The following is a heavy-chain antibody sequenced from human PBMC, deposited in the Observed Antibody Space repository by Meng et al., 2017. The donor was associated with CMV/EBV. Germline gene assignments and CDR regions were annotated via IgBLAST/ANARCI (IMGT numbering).Heavy chain of an antibody. J-gene: IGHJ4*02. D-gene: IGHD5-24*01. V-gene: IGHV1-2*02. CDR2: INPNSGGT. Sequence: GHLVQAGAEVKKLGAPWKGSSKASGYTFTGYYMHWVRQAPGQGLEWMGWINPNSGGTNYAQKFQGRVTMTRDTSISTAYMELSRLRSDDTAVHYCSRVQVRGEMATPAGYWGQGTLVTVSS. CDR3: SRVQVRGEMATPAGY. CDR1: GYTFTGYY.